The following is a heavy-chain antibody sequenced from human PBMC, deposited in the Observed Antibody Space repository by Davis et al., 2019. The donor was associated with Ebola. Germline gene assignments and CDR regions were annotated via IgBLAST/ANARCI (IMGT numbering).Heavy chain of an antibody. V-gene: IGHV1-18*01. CDR1: GYTFTSYG. J-gene: IGHJ4*02. CDR3: ARGGGDIVVVASRGYFDY. CDR2: ISAYNGNT. D-gene: IGHD2-15*01. Sequence: ASVKVSCKASGYTFTSYGISWVRQAPGQGLEWMGWISAYNGNTNYAQKLQGRVTMTTDTSTSTAYMELRSLRSDDTAVYYCARGGGDIVVVASRGYFDYWGQGTLVTVSS.